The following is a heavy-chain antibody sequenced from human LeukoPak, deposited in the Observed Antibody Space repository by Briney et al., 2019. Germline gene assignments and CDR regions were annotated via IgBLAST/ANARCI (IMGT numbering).Heavy chain of an antibody. J-gene: IGHJ4*02. V-gene: IGHV1-18*04. CDR2: ISAYNGNT. CDR1: GYTFTSYG. D-gene: IGHD2-15*01. Sequence: ASVKVSCKAPGYTFTSYGISWVRQAPGQGLEWMGWISAYNGNTNYAQKLQGGVTMTTDTSTSTAYMELRSLRSDDTAVYYCARDRFGYCSGGSCLLFDYWGQGTLVTVSS. CDR3: ARDRFGYCSGGSCLLFDY.